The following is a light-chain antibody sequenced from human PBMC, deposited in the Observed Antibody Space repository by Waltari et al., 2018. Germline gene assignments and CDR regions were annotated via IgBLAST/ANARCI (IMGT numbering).Light chain of an antibody. CDR1: EGISTY. J-gene: IGKJ4*01. Sequence: IQLTQSPSSLSASVGHKVTITCRASEGISTYLAWYQQQPGKAPKLLIYGASTLQSGVPSRFSGSGSGTDFTLTISSLQPGDFATYYCQQLDKYPLTFGGGTKVEIK. CDR2: GAS. V-gene: IGKV1-9*01. CDR3: QQLDKYPLT.